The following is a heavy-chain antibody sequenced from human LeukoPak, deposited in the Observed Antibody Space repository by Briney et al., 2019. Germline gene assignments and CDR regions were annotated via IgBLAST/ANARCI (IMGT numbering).Heavy chain of an antibody. Sequence: ASVKVSCKASGYTFTSYGISWVRQAPGQGLEWMGWISAYNGNTNYAQKFQGRVTITRDTSASTAYMELSSLRSEDTAVYYCARSDLVSSSWYFQHWGQGTLVTVSS. D-gene: IGHD6-13*01. CDR1: GYTFTSYG. CDR3: ARSDLVSSSWYFQH. CDR2: ISAYNGNT. J-gene: IGHJ1*01. V-gene: IGHV1-18*01.